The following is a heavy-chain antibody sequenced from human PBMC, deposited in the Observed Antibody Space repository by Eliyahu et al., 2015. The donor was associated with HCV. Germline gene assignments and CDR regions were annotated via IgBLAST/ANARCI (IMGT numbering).Heavy chain of an antibody. J-gene: IGHJ2*01. D-gene: IGHD6-13*01. CDR3: XKGYSSSWHWYFDL. CDR2: VLGSGHNT. Sequence: ELQLLESGGGLVQPGGSLRLSCVASGFTFDTYAMGWVRQAPGKGLEWVSTVLGSGHNTYYADSVKGRFTIXRDNSKNALYLQVSSLRVEDTALYYCXKGYSSSWHWYFDLWGRGTLVTVSS. V-gene: IGHV3-23*01. CDR1: GFTFDTYA.